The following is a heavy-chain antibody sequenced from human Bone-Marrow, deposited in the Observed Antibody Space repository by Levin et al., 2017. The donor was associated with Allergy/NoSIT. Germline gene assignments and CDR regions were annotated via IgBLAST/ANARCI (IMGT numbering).Heavy chain of an antibody. Sequence: PGGSLRLSCAASGFTFSDYAMIWVRQAPGEGLKWVSSISTSGSSTYYADSVKGRFSISRDNSENTLYLQMNSLRVEDTARYYCAKGWELLPDYWGQGTLVTVSS. J-gene: IGHJ4*02. CDR3: AKGWELLPDY. V-gene: IGHV3-23*01. D-gene: IGHD1-26*01. CDR1: GFTFSDYA. CDR2: ISTSGSST.